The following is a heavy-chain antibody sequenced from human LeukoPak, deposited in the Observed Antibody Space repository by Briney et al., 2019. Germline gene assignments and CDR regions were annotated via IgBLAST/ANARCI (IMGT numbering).Heavy chain of an antibody. CDR3: ARLKWGRYYDSSGYPYYFDY. CDR2: IYYSGST. V-gene: IGHV4-39*07. J-gene: IGHJ4*02. D-gene: IGHD3-22*01. CDR1: GGSISSSSYY. Sequence: SETLSLTCTVSGGSISSSSYYWGWIRQPPGKGLEWIGSIYYSGSTYYNPSLKSRVTISVDTSKNQFSLKLSSVTAADTAVYYCARLKWGRYYDSSGYPYYFDYWGQGTLVTVSS.